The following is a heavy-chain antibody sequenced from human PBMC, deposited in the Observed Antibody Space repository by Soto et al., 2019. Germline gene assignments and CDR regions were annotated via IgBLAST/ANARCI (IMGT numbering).Heavy chain of an antibody. D-gene: IGHD3-16*01. Sequence: GGSLRLSCAASGFTFSSYAMSWVRQAPGKGLEWVSAISGSGGSTYYADSVKGRFTISRDNSKNTLYLQMNRLRAEDTAVYYCAKDPEMATMGEWFDPWGQGTLVTVSS. CDR2: ISGSGGST. V-gene: IGHV3-23*01. J-gene: IGHJ5*02. CDR3: AKDPEMATMGEWFDP. CDR1: GFTFSSYA.